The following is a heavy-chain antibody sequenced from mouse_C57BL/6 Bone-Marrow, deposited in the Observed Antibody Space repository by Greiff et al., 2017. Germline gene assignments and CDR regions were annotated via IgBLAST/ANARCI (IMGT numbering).Heavy chain of an antibody. D-gene: IGHD1-1*01. CDR1: GFTFNTYA. CDR2: LRSKSSNYAT. Sequence: EVKVVESGGGLVQPKGSLKLSCAASGFTFNTYAMHWVRQAPGKGLEWVARLRSKSSNYATYYADSVKDRFTISRDDSQSMLYLQMNNLKTEDTAMYYCVREDYGRSCGADWGKGTLVTVSA. V-gene: IGHV10-3*01. CDR3: VREDYGRSCGAD. J-gene: IGHJ3*01.